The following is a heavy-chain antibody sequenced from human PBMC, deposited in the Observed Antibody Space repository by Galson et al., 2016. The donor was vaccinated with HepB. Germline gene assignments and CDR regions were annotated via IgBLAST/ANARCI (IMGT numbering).Heavy chain of an antibody. CDR1: GDSVSSNSAA. Sequence: CAISGDSVSSNSAAWNWIRQSPSRGLEWLGRTYYESKWYRDYAVSVESRIAINADTSKNQFSLQLNSVTPEDTALYYRARNYYGSGGYYTLFDYWGQGTPVTVSS. V-gene: IGHV6-1*01. D-gene: IGHD3-10*01. J-gene: IGHJ4*02. CDR3: ARNYYGSGGYYTLFDY. CDR2: TYYESKWYR.